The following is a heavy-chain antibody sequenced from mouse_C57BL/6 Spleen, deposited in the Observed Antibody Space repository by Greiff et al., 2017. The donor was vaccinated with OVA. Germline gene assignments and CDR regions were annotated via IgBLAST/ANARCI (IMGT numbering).Heavy chain of an antibody. J-gene: IGHJ3*01. CDR2: INPNNGGT. V-gene: IGHV1-26*01. Sequence: EVQLQQSGPELVKPGASVKISCKASGYTFTDYYMNWVKQSHGKSLEWIGDINPNNGGTSYNQKFKGKATLTVDKSSSTAYMELRSLTSEDSAVYYCAREYYSNLFAYWGQGTLVTVSA. CDR3: AREYYSNLFAY. CDR1: GYTFTDYY. D-gene: IGHD2-5*01.